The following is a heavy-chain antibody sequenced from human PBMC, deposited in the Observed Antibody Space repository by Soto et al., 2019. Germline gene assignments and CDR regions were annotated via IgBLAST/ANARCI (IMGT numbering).Heavy chain of an antibody. Sequence: QLQLQESGPGLVKPSETLSLTCTVSGGSISSSSYYWGWIRQPPGKGLEWIGSIYYSGSTYYNPSLKSRVTISVDTSKNQFSLKLSSVTAADTAVYYCARPGYCSSTSCYADGMDVWGQGTTVTVSS. CDR2: IYYSGST. J-gene: IGHJ6*02. D-gene: IGHD2-2*01. CDR3: ARPGYCSSTSCYADGMDV. V-gene: IGHV4-39*01. CDR1: GGSISSSSYY.